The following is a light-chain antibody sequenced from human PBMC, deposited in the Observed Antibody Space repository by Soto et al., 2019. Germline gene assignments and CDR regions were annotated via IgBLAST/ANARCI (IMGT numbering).Light chain of an antibody. CDR3: SSYTSSSTYV. CDR1: SIDFGGYNY. V-gene: IGLV2-14*01. CDR2: EVS. Sequence: QSVLTQPASVSGSPGQSITVSCTVSSIDFGGYNYVSWYQQHPGKAPKLMVYEVSNRPSGVSNRFSGSKSGNTASLTISELQAEDEADYYCSSYTSSSTYVFGTGTKVTVL. J-gene: IGLJ1*01.